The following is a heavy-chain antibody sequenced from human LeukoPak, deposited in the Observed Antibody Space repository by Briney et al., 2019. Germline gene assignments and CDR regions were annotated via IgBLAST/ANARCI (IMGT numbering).Heavy chain of an antibody. CDR2: ISGSDGTI. V-gene: IGHV3-11*01. Sequence: GGSLRLSCVASGFTFSDYYMSWIRQAPGKGLEWVSYISGSDGTIKYADSVRGRFTISRDNAKNSLYLQMNSLRVEDTAVYYCAREFTQRDYWGQGTLVTVSS. J-gene: IGHJ4*02. CDR1: GFTFSDYY. CDR3: AREFTQRDY.